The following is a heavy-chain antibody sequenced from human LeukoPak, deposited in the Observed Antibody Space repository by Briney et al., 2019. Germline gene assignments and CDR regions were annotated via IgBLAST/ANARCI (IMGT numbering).Heavy chain of an antibody. CDR3: VRGESLRFLDWLYDNYYYMDV. CDR1: GGSFSGYY. V-gene: IGHV3-21*01. J-gene: IGHJ6*03. Sequence: ETLSLTCAVYGGSFSGYYWSWIRQPPGKGLEWVASISGLRGYIYYGDSVKGRISISRGNAKNSLDLQMNNVRAEDTAVYYCVRGESLRFLDWLYDNYYYMDVWGKGTTVTVSS. D-gene: IGHD3-3*01. CDR2: ISGLRGYI.